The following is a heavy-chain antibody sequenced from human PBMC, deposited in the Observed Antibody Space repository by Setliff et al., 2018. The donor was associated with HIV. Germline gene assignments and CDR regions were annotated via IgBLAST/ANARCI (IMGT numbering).Heavy chain of an antibody. J-gene: IGHJ6*02. V-gene: IGHV4-61*02. CDR1: GGSVSNGNFY. D-gene: IGHD2-8*01. CDR3: SRHRVSGSRSDYYYVMDV. Sequence: SETLSLTCTVSGGSVSNGNFYWTWIRLPAGKGLEWIVRIYTNGRDNYNPSLRSRTTMSIDTSKNQFSLTVISVAATATAVYYCSRHRVSGSRSDYYYVMDVWGQGTTVTVSS. CDR2: IYTNGRD.